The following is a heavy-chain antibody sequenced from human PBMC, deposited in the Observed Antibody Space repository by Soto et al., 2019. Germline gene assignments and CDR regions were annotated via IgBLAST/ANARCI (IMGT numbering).Heavy chain of an antibody. CDR2: INPDASSI. J-gene: IGHJ4*02. D-gene: IGHD2-15*01. CDR1: GFTFSSYW. Sequence: PGGSLRLSCAASGFTFSSYWMHWVRQVPGKGLVWVSRINPDASSIMYADSVKGRFTISKDDAKNTLYLQVNSLRAEDTAVYYCVRGGSANHHGRLAYWGQGTLVTVSS. CDR3: VRGGSANHHGRLAY. V-gene: IGHV3-74*03.